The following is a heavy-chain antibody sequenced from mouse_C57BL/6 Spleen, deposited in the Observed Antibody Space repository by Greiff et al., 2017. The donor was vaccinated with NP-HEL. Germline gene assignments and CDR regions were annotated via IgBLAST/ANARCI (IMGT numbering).Heavy chain of an antibody. V-gene: IGHV5-17*01. CDR2: ISSGSSSI. D-gene: IGHD2-1*01. Sequence: VQLKESGGGLVKPGGSLKLSCAASGFTFSDYGMHWVRQAPEKGLEWVAYISSGSSSIYYADTVKGRCTSSRDTAKNTLFLQMTSLRSEDTAMYYCARGGNYRGYYFDYWGQGTTLTVSS. J-gene: IGHJ2*01. CDR1: GFTFSDYG. CDR3: ARGGNYRGYYFDY.